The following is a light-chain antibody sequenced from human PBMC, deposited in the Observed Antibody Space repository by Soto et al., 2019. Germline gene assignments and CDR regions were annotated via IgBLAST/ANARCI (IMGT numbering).Light chain of an antibody. CDR1: QSVSSY. CDR3: QQRSNWPRLT. J-gene: IGKJ4*01. V-gene: IGKV3-11*01. CDR2: DAS. Sequence: IVLTQSPATLSLSPGERATLSCRASQSVSSYLAWYQQQPGQAPRLLIYDASNRATGIPARFSGSGSGTDFTLTISSLEPEDFAVYYCQQRSNWPRLTFGGGTKVEIK.